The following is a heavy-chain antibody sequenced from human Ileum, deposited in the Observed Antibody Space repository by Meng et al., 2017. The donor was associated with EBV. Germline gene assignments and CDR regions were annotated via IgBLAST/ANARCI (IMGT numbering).Heavy chain of an antibody. J-gene: IGHJ4*02. V-gene: IGHV4-39*02. CDR3: ARDEYNISWYKY. CDR1: GGSIRKYY. Sequence: LQESGSGLVNPSQALSLPCTGSGGSIRKYYWAWIRQPPGEGPEWIGTIDYTGLTYYSPSLKSRVTISVDSSETQFFLKLTSVTAADTAVYYCARDEYNISWYKYWGQGTLVTVSS. D-gene: IGHD6-13*01. CDR2: IDYTGLT.